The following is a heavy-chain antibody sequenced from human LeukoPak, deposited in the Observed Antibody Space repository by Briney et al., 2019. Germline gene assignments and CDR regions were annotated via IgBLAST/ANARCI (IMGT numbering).Heavy chain of an antibody. V-gene: IGHV3-48*02. CDR1: GPTFISTG. CDR3: AKPPEASLCDY. J-gene: IGHJ4*02. CDR2: ITSSSSTI. Sequence: GGCLRLSWSPVGPTFISTGMDSVRQAPGKGLEWISYITSSSSTIYYADSVKGRFTISRDNGKNPLHLQMNSLRDENTAVFYCAKPPEASLCDYWGQGTVVTVSS.